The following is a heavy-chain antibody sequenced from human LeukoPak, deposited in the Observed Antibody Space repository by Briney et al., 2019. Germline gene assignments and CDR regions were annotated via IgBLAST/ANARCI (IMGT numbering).Heavy chain of an antibody. CDR3: ARGRGLVAARFGFTKGYFDY. V-gene: IGHV4-39*01. CDR1: GGSISSASSY. Sequence: PSETLSLTCTVSGGSISSASSYWGWIRQPPGKGLEWIGTVYYTGRTYNNPSLKSRITISVDTSNNQFSLKVASVTAADTAVYYCARGRGLVAARFGFTKGYFDYWGQGTLVTVSS. J-gene: IGHJ4*02. CDR2: VYYTGRT. D-gene: IGHD6-6*01.